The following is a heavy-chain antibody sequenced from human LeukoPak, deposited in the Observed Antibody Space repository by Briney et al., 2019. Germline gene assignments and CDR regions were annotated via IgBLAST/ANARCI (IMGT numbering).Heavy chain of an antibody. J-gene: IGHJ6*03. CDR3: ARDGNYYGSGSPDPYYYYYYMDV. Sequence: GGSLRLSCAASGFTVSSNYMSWVRQAPGKGLEWVSVIYSGGSTYYADSVKGRFTISRDNSKNTLYLQMNSLRAEDTAVYYCARDGNYYGSGSPDPYYYYYYMDVWGKGTTVTISS. D-gene: IGHD3-10*01. CDR1: GFTVSSNY. CDR2: IYSGGST. V-gene: IGHV3-66*01.